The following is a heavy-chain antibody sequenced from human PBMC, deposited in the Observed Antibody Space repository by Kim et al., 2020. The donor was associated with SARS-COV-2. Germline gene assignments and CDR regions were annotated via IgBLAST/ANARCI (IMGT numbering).Heavy chain of an antibody. CDR2: ISSGGTT. Sequence: GGSLRLSCAASGFTISGNYMSWVRQAPGKGLEWVSLISSGGTTYYAASMRGRLTASRDKSNNKTYLQVDSLRAEDTAVYYCARVKGAQYYGAYYYYGMDVWGQGAPGSVSS. CDR3: ARVKGAQYYGAYYYYGMDV. V-gene: IGHV3-53*01. J-gene: IGHJ6*02. D-gene: IGHD4-17*01. CDR1: GFTISGNY.